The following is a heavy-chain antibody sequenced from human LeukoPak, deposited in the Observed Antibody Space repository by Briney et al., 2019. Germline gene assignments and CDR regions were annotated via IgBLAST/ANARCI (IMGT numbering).Heavy chain of an antibody. Sequence: GGSLRLSCAASGFTFSNYAMHWVRQAPGKGLEYVSAISSNGGNTYYANSVKGRFTISRDNSKNTLYLQMGSLRAEDMARYYCASSPGYVGSSKGMDVWGQGTTVTVSS. CDR3: ASSPGYVGSSKGMDV. CDR2: ISSNGGNT. CDR1: GFTFSNYA. V-gene: IGHV3-64*01. J-gene: IGHJ6*02. D-gene: IGHD3-10*01.